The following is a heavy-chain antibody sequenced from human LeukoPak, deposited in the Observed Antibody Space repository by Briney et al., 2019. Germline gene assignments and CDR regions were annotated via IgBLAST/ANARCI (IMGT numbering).Heavy chain of an antibody. Sequence: SETLSLTCTVSGGSISSYFWNWIRQPAGKGLEWIGRIYTTGSTNYNPSLKSRVTMSVDTSKNQFSLKLSSVAAADTAVYYCARSTKRLISSYYSYFYMDVWGKGTTVTISS. CDR2: IYTTGST. J-gene: IGHJ6*03. D-gene: IGHD2-2*01. V-gene: IGHV4-4*07. CDR3: ARSTKRLISSYYSYFYMDV. CDR1: GGSISSYF.